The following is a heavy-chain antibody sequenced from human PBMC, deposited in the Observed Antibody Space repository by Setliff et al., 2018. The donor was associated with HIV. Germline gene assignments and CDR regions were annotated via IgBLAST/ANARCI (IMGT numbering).Heavy chain of an antibody. Sequence: SETLSLTCTVSGGSVNDFYCNWIRQPPGKGPVLIGYIHSSGSTIYNPSLKSRVTISVDTSKNQFSLKLSSVTAADTAVYYCARGTGSYGSDYWGQGTLVTVSS. J-gene: IGHJ4*02. D-gene: IGHD5-18*01. V-gene: IGHV4-4*09. CDR2: IHSSGST. CDR3: ARGTGSYGSDY. CDR1: GGSVNDFY.